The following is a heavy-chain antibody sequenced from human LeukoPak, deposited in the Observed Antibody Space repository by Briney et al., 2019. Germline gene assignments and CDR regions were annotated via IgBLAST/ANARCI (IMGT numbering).Heavy chain of an antibody. Sequence: PGGSLRLSCAASGFTLSSYEMNWVRQAPGKGLEWVSYISSSGSTIYYADSVKGRFTISRDNAKNSLYLQMNSLRAEDTAVYYCVRARDDMATIDYWGQGTLVTVSS. V-gene: IGHV3-48*03. CDR2: ISSSGSTI. CDR1: GFTLSSYE. D-gene: IGHD5-24*01. J-gene: IGHJ4*02. CDR3: VRARDDMATIDY.